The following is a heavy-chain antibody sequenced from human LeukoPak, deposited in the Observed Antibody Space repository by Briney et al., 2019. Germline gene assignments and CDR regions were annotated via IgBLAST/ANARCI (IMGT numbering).Heavy chain of an antibody. J-gene: IGHJ3*02. CDR3: AKELVEMATIGAFDI. Sequence: GGSLRLSCAASGFTFSSYGMHWVRQAPGKGLEWVAVISYDGSNKYYADSVKGRFTTSRDNSKNTLYLQMNSLRAEDTAVYYCAKELVEMATIGAFDIWGQGTMVTVSS. CDR1: GFTFSSYG. CDR2: ISYDGSNK. V-gene: IGHV3-30*18. D-gene: IGHD5-24*01.